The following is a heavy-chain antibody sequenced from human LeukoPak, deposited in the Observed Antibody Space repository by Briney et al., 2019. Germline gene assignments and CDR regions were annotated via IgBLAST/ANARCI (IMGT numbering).Heavy chain of an antibody. J-gene: IGHJ4*02. D-gene: IGHD1-1*01. CDR2: ISYDGSNK. CDR3: AKDATRAWPANVPYYFDY. CDR1: GFTFSDSA. Sequence: GGSLRLSCAASGFTFSDSAMDWVRQAPGKGLEWVAVISYDGSNKYYADSVKGRFTISRDNSKNTLYLQMNSLRAEDTAVYYCAKDATRAWPANVPYYFDYWGQGTLVTVSS. V-gene: IGHV3-30*18.